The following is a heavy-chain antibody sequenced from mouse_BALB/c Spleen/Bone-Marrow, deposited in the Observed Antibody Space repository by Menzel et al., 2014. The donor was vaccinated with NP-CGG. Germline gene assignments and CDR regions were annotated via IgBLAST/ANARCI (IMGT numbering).Heavy chain of an antibody. CDR1: GFTFSSYY. Sequence: KLEESGGGLVKLGGSLKLSCAASGFTFSSYYMSWVRQTPEKRLELVAAINSNGGSTYYPDTVKGRFTISRDNAKNTLYLQMSSLKSEDTALYYGARREYDYDVFAYWGQGSLDTVSA. D-gene: IGHD2-4*01. V-gene: IGHV5-6-2*01. J-gene: IGHJ3*01. CDR2: INSNGGST. CDR3: ARREYDYDVFAY.